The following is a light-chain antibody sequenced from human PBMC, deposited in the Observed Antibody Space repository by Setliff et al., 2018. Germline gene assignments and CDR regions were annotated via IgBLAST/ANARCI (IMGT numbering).Light chain of an antibody. Sequence: QSALAQPASASGSPGQSITISCTGASSDIGAYNYVSWYQQYPRQAPKLIIYDVTKRPSGVSYRFSGFKSGNTASLTVSGLQAGDEADYFCASYAGANAYVVFGGGTKVTVL. CDR2: DVT. CDR1: SSDIGAYNY. V-gene: IGLV2-14*03. J-gene: IGLJ2*01. CDR3: ASYAGANAYVV.